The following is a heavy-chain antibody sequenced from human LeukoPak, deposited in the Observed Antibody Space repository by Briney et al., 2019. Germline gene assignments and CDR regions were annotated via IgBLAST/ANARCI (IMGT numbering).Heavy chain of an antibody. J-gene: IGHJ3*02. Sequence: PSETLSLTCTVSGGSISSYYWSWLRQPAGKGLEWVGRIYTSGSTNYNPSLKSRVTMSVDTSKNQCSLKLSSVTAADTAVYYCARDFSSIGMGDAFDIWGQGTMVTVSS. D-gene: IGHD2-2*01. V-gene: IGHV4-4*07. CDR3: ARDFSSIGMGDAFDI. CDR2: IYTSGST. CDR1: GGSISSYY.